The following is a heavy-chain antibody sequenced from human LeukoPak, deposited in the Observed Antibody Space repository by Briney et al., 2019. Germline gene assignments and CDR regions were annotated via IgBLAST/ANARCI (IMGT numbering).Heavy chain of an antibody. CDR2: INHSGST. Sequence: SETLSLTCAVYGGSFSGYYWSCIRQPPGKGLEWIGEINHSGSTNYNPSLKSRVTISVDTSKNQFSLKLSSVTAADTAVYYCAIVVGATLADAFDIWGQGTMVTVSS. D-gene: IGHD1-26*01. CDR1: GGSFSGYY. J-gene: IGHJ3*02. CDR3: AIVVGATLADAFDI. V-gene: IGHV4-34*01.